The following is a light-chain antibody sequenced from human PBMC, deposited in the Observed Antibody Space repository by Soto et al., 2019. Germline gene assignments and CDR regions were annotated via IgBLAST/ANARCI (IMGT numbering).Light chain of an antibody. J-gene: IGKJ1*01. Sequence: EIEMTQSPATLSLAPVEIVTLSCRASESVSTNLAWYQQKAGQAPRLLIYGASTRATGIPDRFSGSGSGTDFTLTISSLEPEDFATYYCQQRSSWPRKFGQGTKVDIK. V-gene: IGKV3-11*01. CDR3: QQRSSWPRK. CDR1: ESVSTN. CDR2: GAS.